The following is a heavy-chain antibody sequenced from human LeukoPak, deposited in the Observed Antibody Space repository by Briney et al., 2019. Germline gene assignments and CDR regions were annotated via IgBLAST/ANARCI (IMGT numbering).Heavy chain of an antibody. CDR3: ARDEARIELARYNWFDP. J-gene: IGHJ5*02. Sequence: GASVKVSCKASGYTFNSYYMHWVRQARGQGLEWMGIINPSGGSTSYAQKFQGRVTMTRDTSTSTVYMELSSLRSEDTAVYYCARDEARIELARYNWFDPWGQGTLVTVSS. V-gene: IGHV1-46*02. D-gene: IGHD6-6*01. CDR1: GYTFNSYY. CDR2: INPSGGST.